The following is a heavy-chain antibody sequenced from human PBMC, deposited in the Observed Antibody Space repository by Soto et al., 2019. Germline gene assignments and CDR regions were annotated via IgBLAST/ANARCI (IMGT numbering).Heavy chain of an antibody. V-gene: IGHV1-69*12. CDR2: IIPVFGTA. CDR3: SRGAATTIVATTYYGLDV. Sequence: QVQLVQSGAEVKKPGSSVRVSCKASGGTLRNYGISWVRQAPGQGLEWMGGIIPVFGTANYAQKFQGRVTITADESTSIAYMDVTSLRSEPTAVYDCSRGAATTIVATTYYGLDVWGQGTRITVSS. CDR1: GGTLRNYG. J-gene: IGHJ6*02. D-gene: IGHD2-15*01.